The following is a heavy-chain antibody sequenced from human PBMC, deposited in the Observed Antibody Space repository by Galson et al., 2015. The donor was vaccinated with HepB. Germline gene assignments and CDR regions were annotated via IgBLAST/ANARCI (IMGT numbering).Heavy chain of an antibody. CDR2: ISYNGRNK. Sequence: SLRLSCAASGFTFSDYAMHWVRQAPGKGLEWVALISYNGRNKYYADSVKGRFTISRDNSKNTLYLQMNSLRDEDTAVYYCVRVGDCTSTSCYIYVDVWGKGTTVTVSS. D-gene: IGHD2-2*02. J-gene: IGHJ6*03. CDR3: VRVGDCTSTSCYIYVDV. V-gene: IGHV3-30-3*01. CDR1: GFTFSDYA.